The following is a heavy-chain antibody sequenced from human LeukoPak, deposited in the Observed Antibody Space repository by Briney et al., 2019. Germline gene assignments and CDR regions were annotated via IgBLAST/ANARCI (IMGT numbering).Heavy chain of an antibody. CDR2: ISTTGGTT. Sequence: GGSLRLSCTASGFTFIKGWMSWVRQAPGGGLEWVSAISTTGGTTYYADSVRGRFTISRDNSRNTLYLQMNSLRAEDTAIYYCAKNGDRGAYCSGGTCYPYYYYYMDVWGKGTTVTISS. V-gene: IGHV3-23*01. CDR1: GFTFIKGW. CDR3: AKNGDRGAYCSGGTCYPYYYYYMDV. J-gene: IGHJ6*03. D-gene: IGHD2-15*01.